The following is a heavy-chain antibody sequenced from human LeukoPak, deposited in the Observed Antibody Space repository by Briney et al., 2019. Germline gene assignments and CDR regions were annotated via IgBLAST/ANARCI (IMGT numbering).Heavy chain of an antibody. V-gene: IGHV3-20*04. CDR3: ARAPITCPFYFDY. J-gene: IGHJ4*02. CDR1: GFVFDEHG. D-gene: IGHD3-10*01. Sequence: GGSLRLSCTASGFVFDEHGMTWVRQVPGKGLEWVSGINWSGKSTSYGDPVRGRFTISGDNAKNSLSLQMDSLRAEDTALYYCARAPITCPFYFDYWGQGTLVTVSS. CDR2: INWSGKST.